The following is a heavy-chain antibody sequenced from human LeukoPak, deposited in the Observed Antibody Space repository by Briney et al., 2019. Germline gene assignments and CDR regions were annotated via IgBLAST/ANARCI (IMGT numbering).Heavy chain of an antibody. J-gene: IGHJ5*02. CDR3: ARGGNPVWGSQT. CDR1: GGSFSGYY. CDR2: IYYSGST. D-gene: IGHD3-16*01. V-gene: IGHV4-59*01. Sequence: SETLSLTCAVYGGSFSGYYWSWIRQPPGKGLEWIGYIYYSGSTNYNPSLKSRVTISVDTSKNQFSLKLSSVTAADTAVYYCARGGNPVWGSQTWGQGTLVTVSS.